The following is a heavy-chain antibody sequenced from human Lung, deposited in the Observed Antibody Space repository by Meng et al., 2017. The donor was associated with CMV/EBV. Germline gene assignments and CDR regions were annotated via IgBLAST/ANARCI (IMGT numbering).Heavy chain of an antibody. CDR3: ARDVMGWFDP. CDR2: INSGGTTT. CDR1: GFSFSSYW. J-gene: IGHJ5*02. Sequence: DVQVVESGGGLVQPGESLRISFVAPGFSFSSYWMHWVRQSPGKGLVWVARINSGGTTTTYADSVKGRFTISRDNAKNTLYLQMNSLRGEDTAVYYCARDVMGWFDPWGQGALVTVSS. D-gene: IGHD2-8*01. V-gene: IGHV3-74*01.